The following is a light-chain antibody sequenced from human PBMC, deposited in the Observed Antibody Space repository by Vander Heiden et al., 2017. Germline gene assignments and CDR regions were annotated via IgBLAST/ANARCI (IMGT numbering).Light chain of an antibody. CDR2: LNSDGSH. V-gene: IGLV4-69*01. CDR3: QTWGTGFWV. J-gene: IGLJ3*02. Sequence: QLQLSHSPSASASPRASVKLTCTLSSGHTSYAIAWHRQQPEKGRRYLMKLNSDGSHSKGDGIPDRFSGSSSGAERYLTISSLQSEDEADYYCQTWGTGFWVFGGGTKLTVL. CDR1: SGHTSYA.